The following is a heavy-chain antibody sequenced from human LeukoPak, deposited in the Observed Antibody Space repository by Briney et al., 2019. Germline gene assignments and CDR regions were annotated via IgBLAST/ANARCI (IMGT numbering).Heavy chain of an antibody. D-gene: IGHD3-10*01. V-gene: IGHV1-2*02. CDR3: ARELSDGSGSWDAFDI. CDR1: GYTFTGYY. CDR2: INPNSGGT. J-gene: IGHJ3*02. Sequence: ASVKVSCKASGYTFTGYYMHWVRQAPGQGLEWMGWINPNSGGTNYAQKFQGRVTMTRDTSISTAYMELSRLRSDDTAVYYCARELSDGSGSWDAFDIWGQGTMVTVSS.